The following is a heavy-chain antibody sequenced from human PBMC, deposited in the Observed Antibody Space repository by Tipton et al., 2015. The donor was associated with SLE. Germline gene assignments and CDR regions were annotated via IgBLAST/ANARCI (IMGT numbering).Heavy chain of an antibody. CDR1: GGSFSGYY. V-gene: IGHV4-34*01. J-gene: IGHJ4*02. CDR2: VNHSGST. Sequence: SLTCAVYGGSFSGYYWSWIRQPPGKGLEWIGEVNHSGSTNYNPSLKSRVTIFVDTSKNQFSLKLSSVTAADTAVYYCARGWDYDFWSGYADYWGQGTLVTVSS. D-gene: IGHD3-3*01. CDR3: ARGWDYDFWSGYADY.